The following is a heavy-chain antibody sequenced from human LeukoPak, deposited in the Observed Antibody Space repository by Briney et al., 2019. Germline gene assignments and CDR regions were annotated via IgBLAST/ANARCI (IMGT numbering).Heavy chain of an antibody. D-gene: IGHD1-7*01. V-gene: IGHV3-21*01. CDR2: ISGSSSHI. CDR1: GFTFSSYS. J-gene: IGHJ3*02. Sequence: GGSLRLSCAASGFTFSSYSMNWVRQAPGKGLEWVSSISGSSSHIYYADSVKGRFTISRDNAKNSLYLQMNSLRAEDTAVYYCARDRAGTIDAFDIWGQGTMVTVSS. CDR3: ARDRAGTIDAFDI.